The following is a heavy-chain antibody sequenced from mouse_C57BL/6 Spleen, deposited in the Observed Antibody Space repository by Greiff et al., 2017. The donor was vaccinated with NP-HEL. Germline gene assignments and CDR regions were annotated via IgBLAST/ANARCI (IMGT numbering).Heavy chain of an antibody. D-gene: IGHD1-2*01. V-gene: IGHV1-64*01. J-gene: IGHJ1*03. CDR2: IHPNSGST. Sequence: QVHVKQSGAELVKPGASVKLSCKASGYTFTSYWMHWVKQRPGQGLEWIGMIHPNSGSTNYNEKFKSKATLTVDKSSSTAYMQLSSLTSEDSAVYYCARVDGHYYEDFYWYFDVWGTGTTVTVSS. CDR1: GYTFTSYW. CDR3: ARVDGHYYEDFYWYFDV.